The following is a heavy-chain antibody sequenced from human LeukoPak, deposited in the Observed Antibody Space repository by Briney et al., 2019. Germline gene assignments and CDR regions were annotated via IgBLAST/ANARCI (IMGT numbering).Heavy chain of an antibody. CDR3: AKDARWLVPSL. V-gene: IGHV3-30*04. J-gene: IGHJ4*02. CDR1: GFTFSSYA. CDR2: ISYDGSNK. D-gene: IGHD6-19*01. Sequence: PGGSLRLSCAASGFTFSSYAIHWVRQAPGKGLEWVAVISYDGSNKYYADSVKGRFTISRDNSKNTLYLQMNSLRAEDTAVYYCAKDARWLVPSLWGQGTLVTVSS.